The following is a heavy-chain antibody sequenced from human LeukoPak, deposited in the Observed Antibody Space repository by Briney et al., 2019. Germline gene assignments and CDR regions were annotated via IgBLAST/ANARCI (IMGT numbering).Heavy chain of an antibody. CDR2: ISYDGSNK. D-gene: IGHD1-1*01. J-gene: IGHJ4*02. CDR1: GFTFSSYA. V-gene: IGHV3-30*01. CDR3: ARDTHNPEEYYLAY. Sequence: GRSLRLSCAASGFTFSSYAMHWVRQAPGKGLEWVAVISYDGSNKYYADSVKGRFTISRDNSKNTLYLQMNSLRAEDTAVYYCARDTHNPEEYYLAYWAQGPLFTVSS.